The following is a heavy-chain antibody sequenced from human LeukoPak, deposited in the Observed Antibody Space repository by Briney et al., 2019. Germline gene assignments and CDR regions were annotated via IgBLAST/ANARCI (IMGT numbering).Heavy chain of an antibody. J-gene: IGHJ3*02. CDR3: ARALPHDYGDYGSFDI. Sequence: GGSLRLSCAASGFTFSSYGMHWVRQAPGKGLEWVAVIWYDGSNKYYADSVKGRFTISRDNSKNTLFVEMNSLRAEDTALYYCARALPHDYGDYGSFDIWGQGTMVTVSS. CDR1: GFTFSSYG. V-gene: IGHV3-33*01. D-gene: IGHD4-17*01. CDR2: IWYDGSNK.